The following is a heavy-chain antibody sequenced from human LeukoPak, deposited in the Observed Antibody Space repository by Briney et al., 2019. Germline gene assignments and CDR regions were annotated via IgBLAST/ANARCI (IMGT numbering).Heavy chain of an antibody. CDR3: AKGDDDSSGYYLSRVGY. D-gene: IGHD3-22*01. CDR1: GFSLSDSA. V-gene: IGHV3-73*01. J-gene: IGHJ4*02. Sequence: GGSLRLSCTTSGFSLSDSAMHWVRQASGQGMEWVGRIKSVVNDYATQYPASVKGRFTIYRDDSKKTAYLQMNSLRSEDAAVYYCAKGDDDSSGYYLSRVGYWGQGTLVTVSS. CDR2: IKSVVNDYAT.